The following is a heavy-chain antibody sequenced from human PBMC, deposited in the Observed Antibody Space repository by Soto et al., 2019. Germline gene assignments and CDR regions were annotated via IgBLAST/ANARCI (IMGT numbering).Heavy chain of an antibody. Sequence: QVQLVQSGAEVKKPGASVKVSCKASGYTFTSYYMHWVRQAPGQGLEWMGIINPSGGSTSYAQKFQGSVTITRDTSTSTVYIELSSLRSEDTAVYYFASILIGWYGSPFDYCGQGTLVTVSS. D-gene: IGHD6-19*01. J-gene: IGHJ4*02. CDR3: ASILIGWYGSPFDY. CDR2: INPSGGST. V-gene: IGHV1-46*03. CDR1: GYTFTSYY.